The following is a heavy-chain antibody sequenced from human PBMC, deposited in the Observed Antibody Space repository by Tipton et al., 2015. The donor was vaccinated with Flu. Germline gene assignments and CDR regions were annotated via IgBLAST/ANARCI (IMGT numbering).Heavy chain of an antibody. J-gene: IGHJ6*02. D-gene: IGHD4/OR15-4a*01. V-gene: IGHV1-2*02. CDR2: INPNSGGT. CDR1: GYTFTGYY. CDR3: ARVRVRPDPYYYGMDV. Sequence: QVQLVQYGPEVKKPGASVKVSCKASGYTFTGYYMHWVRQVPGQGLEWMGWINPNSGGTNYAQKFQGRVTMTRDTSISTAYMELSRLRSDDTAVYYCARVRVRPDPYYYGMDVWGQGTTVTVSS.